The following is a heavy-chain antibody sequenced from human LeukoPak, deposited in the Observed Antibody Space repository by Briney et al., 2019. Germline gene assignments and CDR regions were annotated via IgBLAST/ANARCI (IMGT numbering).Heavy chain of an antibody. J-gene: IGHJ3*02. D-gene: IGHD3-16*01. V-gene: IGHV3-21*01. CDR2: ISTSSSYI. CDR3: VRDTFSPDAFDI. CDR1: GFSFSSYS. Sequence: GGSLRLSCAASGFSFSSYSMNWVRQAPGKGLEWVSSISTSSSYIYSADSVKGRFTISRDNAKNSLYLQMNSLRAEDTAVYYCVRDTFSPDAFDIWGQGTMVTVSS.